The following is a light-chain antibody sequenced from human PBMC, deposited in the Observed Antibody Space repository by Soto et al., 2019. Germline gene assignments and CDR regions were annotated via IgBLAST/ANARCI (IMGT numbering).Light chain of an antibody. J-gene: IGKJ1*01. CDR1: QSVSSSY. Sequence: IVLTQSPGTLSLSQGERATLSCRASQSVSSSYLAWYQQKPGQAPRLLIYGASSRATGIPDRFSGSGSGTDFTLTISRLEPEDFAVYYCQQYGSSTWTSAQRAKVDI. CDR3: QQYGSSTWT. CDR2: GAS. V-gene: IGKV3-20*01.